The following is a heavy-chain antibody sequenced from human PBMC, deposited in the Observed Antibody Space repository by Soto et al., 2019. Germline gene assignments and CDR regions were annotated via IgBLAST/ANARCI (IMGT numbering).Heavy chain of an antibody. J-gene: IGHJ2*01. CDR2: ISYDGSNK. Sequence: SGGSLRLSCAASGFTFSSYGMHWVRQAPGKGLEWVAVISYDGSNKYYADSVKGRFTISRDNSKNTLYLQMNSLRAEDTAVYYCAKGSPVTSGWYLEDWDFDLWGRGTPVTVSS. V-gene: IGHV3-30*18. D-gene: IGHD6-19*01. CDR1: GFTFSSYG. CDR3: AKGSPVTSGWYLEDWDFDL.